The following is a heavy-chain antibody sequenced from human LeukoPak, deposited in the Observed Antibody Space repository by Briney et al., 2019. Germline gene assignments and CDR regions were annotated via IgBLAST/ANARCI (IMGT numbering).Heavy chain of an antibody. CDR3: ARVRRYFDWLLLDY. D-gene: IGHD3-9*01. Sequence: GGSLRLSCAASGFTFSSYEMNWVRQAPGKGLEWVSYISSSGSTIYYADSVKGRFTISRDNAKNSLYLQMNSLRAEDTAVYYCARVRRYFDWLLLDYWGQGTLVTVSS. CDR2: ISSSGSTI. CDR1: GFTFSSYE. V-gene: IGHV3-48*03. J-gene: IGHJ4*02.